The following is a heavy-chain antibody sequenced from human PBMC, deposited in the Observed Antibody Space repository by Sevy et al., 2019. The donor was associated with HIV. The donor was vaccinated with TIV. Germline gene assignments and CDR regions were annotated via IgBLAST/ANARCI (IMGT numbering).Heavy chain of an antibody. CDR1: GFTFSSYT. CDR2: ISYDGSDK. D-gene: IGHD2-21*01. Sequence: GWSLRLSCAASGFTFSSYTMHWVRQAPGKGLEWVALISYDGSDKYYGDSVKGRFTISRDNSKNTLYLQMNSLTPGDTAVYYCARDRYAGPNMSYLDYWVQGTLVTVSS. J-gene: IGHJ4*02. CDR3: ARDRYAGPNMSYLDY. V-gene: IGHV3-30*04.